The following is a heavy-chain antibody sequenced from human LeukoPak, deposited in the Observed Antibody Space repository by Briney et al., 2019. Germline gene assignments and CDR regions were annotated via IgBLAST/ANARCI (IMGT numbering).Heavy chain of an antibody. CDR1: GFTFSSYS. Sequence: GGSLRLSCAASGFTFSSYSMNWVRQAPGKGLEWVSAISGDSRYIYYADSVRGRYTISRDNAENSLYLQMNSLRVEDTAVYYCARAPTVLVGYCSSSSCQADYWGQGTLVTVSS. D-gene: IGHD2-2*01. V-gene: IGHV3-21*01. CDR2: ISGDSRYI. J-gene: IGHJ4*02. CDR3: ARAPTVLVGYCSSSSCQADY.